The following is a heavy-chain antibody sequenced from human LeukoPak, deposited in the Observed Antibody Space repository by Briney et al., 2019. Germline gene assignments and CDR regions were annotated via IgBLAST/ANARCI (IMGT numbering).Heavy chain of an antibody. CDR2: IKQDGTKK. V-gene: IGHV3-7*03. CDR3: AKSGYKRFDY. Sequence: GESLRLSCAASGFTFTTYWLGWVRQPPGKGLEWVANIKQDGTKKYYVDSVKGRFTISRDNAKNSLYLQMNSLRAEDTAVYYCAKSGYKRFDYWGQGTLVTVSS. CDR1: GFTFTTYW. J-gene: IGHJ4*02. D-gene: IGHD2-2*02.